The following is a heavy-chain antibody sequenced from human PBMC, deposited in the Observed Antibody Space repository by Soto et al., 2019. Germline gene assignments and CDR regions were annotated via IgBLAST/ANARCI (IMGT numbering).Heavy chain of an antibody. Sequence: GGSLRLSCEASGFTFRGCAMSWVRQAPGKGPEWVSGISGSGTNTYYTDSVKGRFTVSRDDSKNILFLQMSSLRSEDTAVYYCARGRDVVVVAAMGYMDVWGKGTTVTVSS. V-gene: IGHV3-23*01. D-gene: IGHD2-15*01. CDR3: ARGRDVVVVAAMGYMDV. J-gene: IGHJ6*03. CDR2: ISGSGTNT. CDR1: GFTFRGCA.